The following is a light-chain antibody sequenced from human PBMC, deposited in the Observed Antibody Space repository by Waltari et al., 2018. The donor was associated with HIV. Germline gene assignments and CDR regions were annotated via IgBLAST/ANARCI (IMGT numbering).Light chain of an antibody. CDR3: QHSYSTPRT. CDR2: AAS. Sequence: DIQMTQSPSSLSASVGDRVTITCRASQSISSYLNWYQQKPGKAPKLLVYAASSLQSGVPSRFSGSGSVTDFTLTISILQPEDFATYYCQHSYSTPRTFGQGTKVEIK. V-gene: IGKV1-39*01. CDR1: QSISSY. J-gene: IGKJ1*01.